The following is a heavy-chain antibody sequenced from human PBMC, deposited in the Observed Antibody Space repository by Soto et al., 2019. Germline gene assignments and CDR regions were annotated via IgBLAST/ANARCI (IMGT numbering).Heavy chain of an antibody. V-gene: IGHV4-30-4*01. J-gene: IGHJ4*02. CDR1: GGSISSGDYY. CDR2: IYYSGST. CDR3: ARRHSSPYFDY. D-gene: IGHD6-13*01. Sequence: QVQLQESGPGLVKPSQTLSLTCTVSGGSISSGDYYWSWIRQPPGKGLEWIGSIYYSGSTYYNPSLKRRVTISVEPSKNQFSLKLNPVTAAGTAVYYCARRHSSPYFDYWGQGTLVTVSS.